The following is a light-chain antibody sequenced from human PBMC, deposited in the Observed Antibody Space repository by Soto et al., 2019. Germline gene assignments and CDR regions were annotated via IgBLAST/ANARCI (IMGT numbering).Light chain of an antibody. CDR3: QQSYSLLPT. CDR1: QSINTY. Sequence: DIQMTQSPSSLSASVGDRVTITCRTSQSINTYLNWLQQKPGQAPKVLIYAASTLQSELPSRFSATGSGTDFTLTISSLQPEDFATYFCQQSYSLLPTFGEGTKVDLK. CDR2: AAS. V-gene: IGKV1-39*01. J-gene: IGKJ4*01.